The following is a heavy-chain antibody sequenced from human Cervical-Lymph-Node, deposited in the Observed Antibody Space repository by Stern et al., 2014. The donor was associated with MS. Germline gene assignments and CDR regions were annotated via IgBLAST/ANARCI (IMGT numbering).Heavy chain of an antibody. D-gene: IGHD2-2*01. CDR2: IWYDGSNK. J-gene: IGHJ4*02. V-gene: IGHV3-33*01. Sequence: QVQLVESGGGVVQPGRSLRLSCAASGFPFSSYGMHWVRQAPGKGLEWVAVIWYDGSNKYYADSVKGRFTISRDNSKNTLYLQMNSLRAEDTAVYYCARGIEDRGARKRVVPAASDYWGQGTLVTVSS. CDR3: ARGIEDRGARKRVVPAASDY. CDR1: GFPFSSYG.